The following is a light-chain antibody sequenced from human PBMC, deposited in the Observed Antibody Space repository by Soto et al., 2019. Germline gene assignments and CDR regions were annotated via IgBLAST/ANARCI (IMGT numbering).Light chain of an antibody. Sequence: DIQMTQSPSSLSASVGDRVTITCRASQGISNFLAWYQQKPGKGAELLIYAASTLQSGVPSRVSGSGSGTDFTLTISSLQPDDVATYFCQKYNSAPQTFGQGTKVEVK. CDR2: AAS. V-gene: IGKV1-27*01. CDR3: QKYNSAPQT. J-gene: IGKJ1*01. CDR1: QGISNF.